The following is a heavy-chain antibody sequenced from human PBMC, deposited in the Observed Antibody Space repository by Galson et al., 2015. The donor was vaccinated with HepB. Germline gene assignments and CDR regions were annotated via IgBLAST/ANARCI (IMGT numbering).Heavy chain of an antibody. CDR2: ISGSGGST. V-gene: IGHV3-23*01. CDR1: GFTFSSYA. CDR3: AKSIWISQYYFDY. D-gene: IGHD2-2*03. J-gene: IGHJ4*02. Sequence: SLRLSCAASGFTFSSYAMSWVRQAPGKGLEWVSAISGSGGSTYYADSVKGRFTISRDNSKNTLYLQMNSLRAEDTAVYYCAKSIWISQYYFDYWGQGTLVTVSS.